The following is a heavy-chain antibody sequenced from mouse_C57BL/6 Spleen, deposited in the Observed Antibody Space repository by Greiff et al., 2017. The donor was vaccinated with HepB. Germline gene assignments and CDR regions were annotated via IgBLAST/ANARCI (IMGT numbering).Heavy chain of an antibody. J-gene: IGHJ2*01. CDR2: ISNLAYSI. D-gene: IGHD1-1*01. CDR1: GFTFSDYG. V-gene: IGHV5-15*01. Sequence: EVQLVESGGGLVQPGGSLKLSCAASGFTFSDYGMAWVRQAPRKGPEWVAFISNLAYSIYYADTVTGRFTIARENAKNTLYLEMSSLRSEDTAMYYCARQNYYGSSYYFDYWGQGTTLTVSS. CDR3: ARQNYYGSSYYFDY.